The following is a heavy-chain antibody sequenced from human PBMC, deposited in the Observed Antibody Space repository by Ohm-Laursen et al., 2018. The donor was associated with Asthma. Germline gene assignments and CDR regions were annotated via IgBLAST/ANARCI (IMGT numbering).Heavy chain of an antibody. V-gene: IGHV3-30-3*01. D-gene: IGHD3-3*01. J-gene: IGHJ6*02. CDR2: ISYDGSNK. Sequence: SLRLSCTASGFTFRSYAMHWVRQAPGKGLEWVAVISYDGSNKYYADSVKGRFTISRDNSKNTLYLQMNSLRAEDTAVYYCARGTDDCWSGYNYYYYGMDVWGQGTTVTVSS. CDR1: GFTFRSYA. CDR3: ARGTDDCWSGYNYYYYGMDV.